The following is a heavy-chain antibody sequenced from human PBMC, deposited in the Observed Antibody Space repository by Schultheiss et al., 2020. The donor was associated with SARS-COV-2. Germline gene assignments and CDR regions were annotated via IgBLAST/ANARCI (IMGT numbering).Heavy chain of an antibody. J-gene: IGHJ6*03. V-gene: IGHV4-59*12. CDR2: INHSGST. CDR1: GGSISSYY. CDR3: ARDGCSSTSCYRYYYYYYMDV. D-gene: IGHD2-2*02. Sequence: SETLSLTCTVSGGSISSYYWSWIRQPPGKGLEWIGEINHSGSTNYNPSLKSRVTISVDTSKNQFSLKLSSVTAADTAVYYCARDGCSSTSCYRYYYYYYMDVWGKGTTVTVSS.